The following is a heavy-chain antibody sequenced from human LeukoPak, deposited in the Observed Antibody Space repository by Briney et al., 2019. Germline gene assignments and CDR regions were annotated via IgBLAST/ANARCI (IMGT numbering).Heavy chain of an antibody. J-gene: IGHJ4*02. D-gene: IGHD6-6*01. CDR2: IIPIFGTA. CDR3: ASFNKQLAVGRAFDY. V-gene: IGHV1-69*13. CDR1: GGTFSSYA. Sequence: SVKVSCKASGGTFSSYAISWVRQAPGQGLEWMGGIIPIFGTANYAQKFQGRVTITADESTSTAYMELSSLRSEDTAVYYCASFNKQLAVGRAFDYWGQGTLVTVSS.